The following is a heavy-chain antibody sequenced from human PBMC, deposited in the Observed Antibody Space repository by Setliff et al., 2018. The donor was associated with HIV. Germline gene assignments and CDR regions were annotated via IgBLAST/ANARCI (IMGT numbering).Heavy chain of an antibody. D-gene: IGHD2-21*02. Sequence: SETLSLTCSVSGDSIISGNYFWTWIRQRPGKGLEYIGHIYFSGSATYDPSLKSQFSMSIDTSKNQFSLKVTSVTAADTAVYYCARGGVFCGRDSCSYFDYWGQGILVTVSS. CDR1: GDSIISGNYF. J-gene: IGHJ4*02. V-gene: IGHV4-31*01. CDR3: ARGGVFCGRDSCSYFDY. CDR2: IYFSGSA.